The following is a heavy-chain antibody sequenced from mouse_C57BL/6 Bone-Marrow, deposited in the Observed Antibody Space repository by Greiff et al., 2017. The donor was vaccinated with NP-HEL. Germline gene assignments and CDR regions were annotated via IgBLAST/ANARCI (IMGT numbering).Heavy chain of an antibody. J-gene: IGHJ1*03. CDR3: ARNSYYGSSYWYFDV. CDR1: GYTFTSYW. CDR2: IYPSDSET. D-gene: IGHD1-1*01. V-gene: IGHV1-61*01. Sequence: QVQLQQPGAELVRPGSSVKLSCKASGYTFTSYWMDWVKQRPGQGLEWIGNIYPSDSETHYNQKFKDKATLTVDKSSSTAYMQLSSLTSEDSAVYYCARNSYYGSSYWYFDVWGTGTTVTVSS.